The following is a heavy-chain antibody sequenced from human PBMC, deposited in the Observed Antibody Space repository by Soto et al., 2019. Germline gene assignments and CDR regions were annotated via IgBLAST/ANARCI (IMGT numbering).Heavy chain of an antibody. CDR2: MLYSGLT. CDR1: GYSVSSSEYY. V-gene: IGHV4-39*01. J-gene: IGHJ6*02. Sequence: SETLSLTCSVPGYSVSSSEYYWAWIRQPPGKGLEWIGSMLYSGLTYYNPSLKSRVTLSVDTSKNQFSVRLNSVTASDTAVYYCAPLSVSLSGPYGIHVWGQGTTVTVS. CDR3: APLSVSLSGPYGIHV. D-gene: IGHD2-15*01.